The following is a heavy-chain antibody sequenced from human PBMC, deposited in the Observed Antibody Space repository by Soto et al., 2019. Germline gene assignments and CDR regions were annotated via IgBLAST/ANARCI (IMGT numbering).Heavy chain of an antibody. CDR3: ATVRYFDWLLRSYYYYGMDV. CDR2: IYHSGST. D-gene: IGHD3-9*01. J-gene: IGHJ6*02. Sequence: SETLSLTCAFSCGSIISSNWWSWVRQPPGKGLEWIGEIYHSGSTNYNPSLKSRVTISVDKSKNQFSLKLSSVTAADTAVYYCATVRYFDWLLRSYYYYGMDVWGQGTTGTVSS. CDR1: CGSIISSNW. V-gene: IGHV4-4*02.